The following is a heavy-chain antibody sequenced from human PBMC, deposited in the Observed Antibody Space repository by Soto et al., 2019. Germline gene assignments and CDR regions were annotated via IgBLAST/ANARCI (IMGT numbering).Heavy chain of an antibody. Sequence: SETLSLTCTVSGGSVSSGSYYWSWIRQPPGKGLEWIGYIYYSGSTNYNTSLKSRVTISVDTSKNQFSLKMSSVTAADTAVYYCARGSGDPGDYYYYGMDVWGQGTTVTVSS. CDR3: ARGSGDPGDYYYYGMDV. CDR1: GGSVSSGSYY. J-gene: IGHJ6*02. V-gene: IGHV4-61*01. D-gene: IGHD3-10*01. CDR2: IYYSGST.